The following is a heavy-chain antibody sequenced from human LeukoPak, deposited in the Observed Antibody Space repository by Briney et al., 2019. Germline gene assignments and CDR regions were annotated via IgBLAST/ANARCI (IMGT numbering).Heavy chain of an antibody. V-gene: IGHV1-2*02. CDR3: ARDPGTDAFDI. Sequence: ASVKVSCKASGYTFTGYYMHWVRQAPGQGLEWMGWINPNSGGTTYAQKFQGRVTMTRDTSISTAYMELSRLRSDDTAVYYCARDPGTDAFDIWGQGTMVRLF. J-gene: IGHJ3*02. CDR2: INPNSGGT. D-gene: IGHD3-10*01. CDR1: GYTFTGYY.